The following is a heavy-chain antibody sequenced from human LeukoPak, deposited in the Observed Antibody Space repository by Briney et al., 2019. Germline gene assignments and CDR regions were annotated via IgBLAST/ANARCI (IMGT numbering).Heavy chain of an antibody. CDR2: ISSGSSFI. V-gene: IGHV3-48*01. CDR3: ARRNYDILTGYYSDY. Sequence: HSGGSLRLSCVASEFTFSSYSMNWVRQAPGKGLEWVSYISSGSSFIEYADSVKGRFTISRDDAKNSLYLQMSSLRAEDTAVYYCARRNYDILTGYYSDYWGQGTLVTVSS. D-gene: IGHD3-9*01. CDR1: EFTFSSYS. J-gene: IGHJ4*02.